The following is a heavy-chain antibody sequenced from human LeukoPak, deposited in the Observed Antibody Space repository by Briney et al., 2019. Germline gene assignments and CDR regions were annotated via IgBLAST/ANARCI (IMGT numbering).Heavy chain of an antibody. CDR2: INPSGGST. Sequence: ASVKVSCKESGDTFTSYYMHWVRQAPGQGLEWMGIINPSGGSTSYAQKFQGRVTMTRDTATSTVYMELSSLRSEDTAVYYCARGNVGYCTNGVCYKGYVDYWGQGTLVTVSS. CDR3: ARGNVGYCTNGVCYKGYVDY. V-gene: IGHV1-46*01. D-gene: IGHD2-8*01. CDR1: GDTFTSYY. J-gene: IGHJ4*02.